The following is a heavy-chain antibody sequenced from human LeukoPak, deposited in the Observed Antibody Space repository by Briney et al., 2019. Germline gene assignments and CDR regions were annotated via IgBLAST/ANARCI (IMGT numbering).Heavy chain of an antibody. CDR2: INSDGSST. Sequence: GGSLRLSCAASGFTFSSYWMHWVRQAPGKGLVWVSRINSDGSSTSYADSVKGRFTISRDNAKNTLYLQMNSLRAEDTAVYYCAMSYRSSTSCYWAAGDAFDIWGQGTMVTVSS. D-gene: IGHD2-2*01. V-gene: IGHV3-74*01. CDR1: GFTFSSYW. J-gene: IGHJ3*02. CDR3: AMSYRSSTSCYWAAGDAFDI.